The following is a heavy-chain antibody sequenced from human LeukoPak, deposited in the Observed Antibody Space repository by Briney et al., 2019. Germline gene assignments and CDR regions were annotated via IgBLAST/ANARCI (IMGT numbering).Heavy chain of an antibody. CDR3: ARQDYDILTWYYFDY. Sequence: GASVKVYCKASGGTFSSYAISWVRQAPGQGLEWMGGIIPIFGTANYAQKFQGRVTITTDESTSTAYMELSSLRSEDTAVYYCARQDYDILTWYYFDYWGQGTLVTVSS. D-gene: IGHD3-9*01. V-gene: IGHV1-69*05. CDR2: IIPIFGTA. CDR1: GGTFSSYA. J-gene: IGHJ4*02.